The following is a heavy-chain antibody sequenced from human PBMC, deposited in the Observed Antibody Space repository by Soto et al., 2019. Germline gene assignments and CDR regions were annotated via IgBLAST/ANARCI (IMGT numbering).Heavy chain of an antibody. CDR2: ISGSGGST. V-gene: IGHV3-23*01. D-gene: IGHD3-22*01. Sequence: PGGSLRLSCAASGFTFSSYAMSWVRQAPGKGLEWVSAISGSGGSTYYADSVKGRFTISRDNSRNTLYLQMNSLRAEDTAVYYCATQITMIVVVIPYYFDYWGQGTLVTVSS. CDR3: ATQITMIVVVIPYYFDY. CDR1: GFTFSSYA. J-gene: IGHJ4*02.